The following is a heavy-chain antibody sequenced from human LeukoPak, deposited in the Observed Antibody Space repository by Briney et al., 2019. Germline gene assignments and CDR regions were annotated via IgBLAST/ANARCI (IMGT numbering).Heavy chain of an antibody. D-gene: IGHD2-2*01. CDR1: GGSISSGSYY. CDR2: IYTSGST. Sequence: SETLSLTCTVSGGSISSGSYYWSWIRQPAGKGLEWIGRIYTSGSTNYNPSLKSRVTISVDTSKNQFSLKLSSATAADTAVYYCARMFPAAYPDYYYYMDVWGKGTTVTVSS. CDR3: ARMFPAAYPDYYYYMDV. J-gene: IGHJ6*03. V-gene: IGHV4-61*02.